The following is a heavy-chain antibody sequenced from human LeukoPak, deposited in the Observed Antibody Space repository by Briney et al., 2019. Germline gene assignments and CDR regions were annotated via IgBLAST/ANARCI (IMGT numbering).Heavy chain of an antibody. CDR1: GFTFSDYS. Sequence: GGSLRLSCAASGFTFSDYSMNWVRQAPGKGLEWVSYISSRSSTIDYADSVKGRFTISRNNAKNSLDLQMNSLRAEDTAVYYCARDEGRWLSPSDYYYYMDVWDKGTTVTVSS. D-gene: IGHD3-22*01. CDR3: ARDEGRWLSPSDYYYYMDV. J-gene: IGHJ6*03. V-gene: IGHV3-48*01. CDR2: ISSRSSTI.